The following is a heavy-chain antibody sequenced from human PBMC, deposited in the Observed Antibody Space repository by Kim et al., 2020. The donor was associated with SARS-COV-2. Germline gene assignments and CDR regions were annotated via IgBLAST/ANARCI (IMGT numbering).Heavy chain of an antibody. J-gene: IGHJ4*02. V-gene: IGHV4-59*13. D-gene: IGHD6-6*01. Sequence: SETLSLTCTVSGGSISSYYWSWIRQPPGKGPEWIGYIYYSGSTNYNPSLKSRVTISVDTSKNQFSLKLSSVTAADTAVYYCARGVWEYSRSYYFDYWGQGTLVTVSS. CDR2: IYYSGST. CDR3: ARGVWEYSRSYYFDY. CDR1: GGSISSYY.